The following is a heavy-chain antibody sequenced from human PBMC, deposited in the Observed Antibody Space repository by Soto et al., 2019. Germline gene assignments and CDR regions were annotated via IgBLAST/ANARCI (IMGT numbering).Heavy chain of an antibody. Sequence: ASVKVSCKASGYSFTSYYMHWVRQAPGQGLEWMGIINPSGGSTSYAQKFQGRVTMTRDTSTSTVYMELSSLRSEDTAVYYCARGGITMVRLHDYYGMDVWSQGTTVTVSS. CDR1: GYSFTSYY. D-gene: IGHD3-10*01. CDR2: INPSGGST. CDR3: ARGGITMVRLHDYYGMDV. J-gene: IGHJ6*02. V-gene: IGHV1-46*01.